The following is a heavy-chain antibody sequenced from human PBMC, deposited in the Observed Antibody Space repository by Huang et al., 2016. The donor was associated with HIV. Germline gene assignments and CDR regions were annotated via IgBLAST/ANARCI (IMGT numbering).Heavy chain of an antibody. J-gene: IGHJ6*03. CDR3: AGGDYDSSGYYQGYLYYMDV. D-gene: IGHD3-22*01. V-gene: IGHV3-53*02. CDR2: IYSGGNT. Sequence: EVQLVETGGGLIQPGGSLRLSCAASGFTVTTSHLSWVRQAPGKGLEWISLIYSGGNTYYADPVKGRVIISRDNSKNTVYLQMNSLRAEDTAVYYCAGGDYDSSGYYQGYLYYMDVWGKGTTVTVSS. CDR1: GFTVTTSH.